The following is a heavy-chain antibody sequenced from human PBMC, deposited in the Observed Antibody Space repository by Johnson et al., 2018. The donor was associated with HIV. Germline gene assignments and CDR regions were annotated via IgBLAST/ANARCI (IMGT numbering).Heavy chain of an antibody. CDR2: ISYDGTNK. J-gene: IGHJ3*02. D-gene: IGHD1-26*01. CDR3: ARGRWEVGPGGAFDI. CDR1: GFTFSSYA. V-gene: IGHV3-30-3*01. Sequence: VQLVESGGGVVQPGRSLRLSCAASGFTFSSYAMHWVRQAPGKGLEWVAVISYDGTNKYYADSVKGRFTISRDNSKNTLYLQMNSLRAEDTAGYYCARGRWEVGPGGAFDIWGQGTMVTVSS.